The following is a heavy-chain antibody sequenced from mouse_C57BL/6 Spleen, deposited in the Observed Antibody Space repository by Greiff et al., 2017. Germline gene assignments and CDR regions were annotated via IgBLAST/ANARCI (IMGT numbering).Heavy chain of an antibody. CDR1: GFTFTDYY. Sequence: EVKLVESGGGLVQPGGSLSLSCAASGFTFTDYYMSWVRQPPGKALEWLGFIRNKANGYTTEYSASVKGRFTISSDNSQSILYLQMNALRAEDSATYYCARYVAYYFGYWGQGTTLTVSS. J-gene: IGHJ2*01. CDR3: ARYVAYYFGY. V-gene: IGHV7-3*01. CDR2: IRNKANGYTT.